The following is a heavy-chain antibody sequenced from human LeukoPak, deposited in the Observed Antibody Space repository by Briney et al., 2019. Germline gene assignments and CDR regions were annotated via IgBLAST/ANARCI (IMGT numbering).Heavy chain of an antibody. D-gene: IGHD3-10*01. J-gene: IGHJ5*02. V-gene: IGHV3-33*01. CDR1: GFTFSYFD. CDR2: ICYDGSNK. Sequence: GGSLRLSCAASGFTFSYFDMHWVRQAPGKGLERVATICYDGSNKSYADSVKGRFTISRDNSKKTLHLQMNSLRTEDTAVYYCARGLSYGSGTSPANWFDPWGQGTLVTVSS. CDR3: ARGLSYGSGTSPANWFDP.